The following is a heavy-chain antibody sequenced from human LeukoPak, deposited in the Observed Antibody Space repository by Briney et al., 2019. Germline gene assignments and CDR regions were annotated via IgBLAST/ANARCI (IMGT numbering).Heavy chain of an antibody. CDR2: INSDGSST. D-gene: IGHD5-18*01. V-gene: IGHV3-74*01. CDR1: GFTFSSYW. Sequence: PGGSLRLSCAASGFTFSSYWMSWVRQAPGKGLVWVSRINSDGSSTSYADSVKGRFTISRDNAKNTLYLQMNSLRAEDTAVYYCARIPGYSYGNDGVDFDYWGQGTLVTVSS. J-gene: IGHJ4*02. CDR3: ARIPGYSYGNDGVDFDY.